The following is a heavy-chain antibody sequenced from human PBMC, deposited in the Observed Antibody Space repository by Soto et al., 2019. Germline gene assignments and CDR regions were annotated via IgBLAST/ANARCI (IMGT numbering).Heavy chain of an antibody. CDR3: ARHTIAAAGMYDY. CDR1: GGSFSGYY. Sequence: PSETLSLTCAVYGGSFSGYYWSWIRQPPGKRLEWIGEINHSGSTNYNPSLKSRVTISVYTSKNQFSLKLSSVTAADTAVYYCARHTIAAAGMYDYWGQGTLVIVSS. J-gene: IGHJ4*02. V-gene: IGHV4-34*01. D-gene: IGHD6-13*01. CDR2: INHSGST.